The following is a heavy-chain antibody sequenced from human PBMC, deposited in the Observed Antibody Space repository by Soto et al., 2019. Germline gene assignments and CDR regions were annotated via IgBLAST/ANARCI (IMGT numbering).Heavy chain of an antibody. J-gene: IGHJ4*02. D-gene: IGHD3-10*01. V-gene: IGHV4-59*01. Sequence: LSLTCTVSGGSISSYYWSWIRQPPGKGLEWIGYIYYSGSTNYNPSLKSRVTISVDTSKNQFSLELRSLRSDDTAVYYCARDYYGLGSPRSPFFYWGQGTLVTVSS. CDR1: GGSISSYY. CDR2: IYYSGST. CDR3: ARDYYGLGSPRSPFFY.